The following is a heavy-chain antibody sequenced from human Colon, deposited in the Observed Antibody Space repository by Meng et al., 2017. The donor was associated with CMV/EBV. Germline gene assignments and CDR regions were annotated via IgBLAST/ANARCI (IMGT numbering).Heavy chain of an antibody. CDR2: IITIFGTA. D-gene: IGHD3-3*01. CDR1: GGTVSSYA. J-gene: IGHJ5*02. V-gene: IGHV1-69*05. Sequence: SGGTVSSYAISWVRQAPGQGLKWMGGIITIFGTANYEQKFQGRVTITTDESTSTAYMELSSLRSEDTAVYYCARAPTIFGVVSWFDPWGQGTLVTVSS. CDR3: ARAPTIFGVVSWFDP.